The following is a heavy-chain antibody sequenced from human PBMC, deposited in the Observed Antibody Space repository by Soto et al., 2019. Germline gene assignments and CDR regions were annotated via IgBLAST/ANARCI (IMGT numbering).Heavy chain of an antibody. D-gene: IGHD2-2*01. CDR3: VREGRYCSSTSCYAGFNY. CDR1: GGTFSSYA. Sequence: SVKVSCKASGGTFSSYAISWVRQAPGQGLEWMGGIIPIFGTANYAQKFQGRVTITADESTSTAYMELSSLRSEDTAVYYCVREGRYCSSTSCYAGFNYWGQGTLVTVSS. CDR2: IIPIFGTA. J-gene: IGHJ4*02. V-gene: IGHV1-69*13.